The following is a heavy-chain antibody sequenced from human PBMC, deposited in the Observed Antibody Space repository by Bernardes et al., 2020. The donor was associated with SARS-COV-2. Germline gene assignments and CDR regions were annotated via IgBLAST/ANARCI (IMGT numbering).Heavy chain of an antibody. Sequence: ASVKVSCKASGYTFTSYGINWVRQATGQGLEWMGWMNPNSGNTGYAQKFQGRVTMTRNTSISTAYMELSSLRSEDTAVYYCARGRSRITMIVVAQYYFDYWGQGTLVTVSS. CDR2: MNPNSGNT. D-gene: IGHD3-22*01. CDR1: GYTFTSYG. CDR3: ARGRSRITMIVVAQYYFDY. V-gene: IGHV1-8*01. J-gene: IGHJ4*02.